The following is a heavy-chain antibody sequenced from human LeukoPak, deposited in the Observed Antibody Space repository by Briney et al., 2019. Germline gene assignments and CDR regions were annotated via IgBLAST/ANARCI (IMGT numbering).Heavy chain of an antibody. V-gene: IGHV4-61*02. Sequence: SETLSLTCTVSGGSISSGSYYRSWIRQPAGKGLEWIGRIYTSGSTNYNPSLKSRVTISVDTSKNQFSLKLSSVTAADTAVYYCARGYYYGSGSFDYWGQGTLVTVSS. J-gene: IGHJ4*02. CDR2: IYTSGST. CDR1: GGSISSGSYY. D-gene: IGHD3-10*01. CDR3: ARGYYYGSGSFDY.